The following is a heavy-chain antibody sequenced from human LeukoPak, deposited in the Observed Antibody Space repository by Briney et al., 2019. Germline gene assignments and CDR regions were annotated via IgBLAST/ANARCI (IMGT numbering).Heavy chain of an antibody. J-gene: IGHJ6*02. CDR1: GGSISSGGYY. D-gene: IGHD2-2*01. CDR3: ARCSSTYYYGMDV. CDR2: IYYSGST. V-gene: IGHV4-31*03. Sequence: SETLSLTCTVSGGSISSGGYYWSWIRQHPGKGLAWIGYIYYSGSTYYNPSLKSRVTISVDTSKNQFSLKLSSVTAADTAVYYCARCSSTYYYGMDVWGQGTTVTVSS.